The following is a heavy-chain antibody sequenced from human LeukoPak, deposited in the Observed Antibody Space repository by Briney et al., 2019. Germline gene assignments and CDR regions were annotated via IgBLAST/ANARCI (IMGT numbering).Heavy chain of an antibody. CDR3: AKDRWSSPVSSSDM. V-gene: IGHV3-23*01. Sequence: SLTLSSVASVFTFSSYAMSWDSQAPGKRLEWVSGISGSGGGTYYADSVKGRFTISRDNSKNTLHLQMNSLRADDTAVYYCAKDRWSSPVSSSDMWGQGTMVTVSS. D-gene: IGHD2/OR15-2a*01. CDR2: ISGSGGGT. CDR1: VFTFSSYA. J-gene: IGHJ3*02.